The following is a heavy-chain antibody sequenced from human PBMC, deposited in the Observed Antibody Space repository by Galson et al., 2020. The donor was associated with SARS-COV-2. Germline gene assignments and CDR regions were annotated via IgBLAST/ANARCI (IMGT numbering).Heavy chain of an antibody. CDR3: ARDGNDVWFGELLQITPRLLYYFDY. D-gene: IGHD3-10*01. CDR2: INPNSGGT. V-gene: IGHV1-2*02. CDR1: GYTFTGYY. Sequence: ASVTVSCKASGYTFTGYYMHWVRQAPGPGLEWMGWINPNSGGTNYAQKFQGRVTMTRDTSISTAYMELSRLRSDDTAVYYCARDGNDVWFGELLQITPRLLYYFDYWGQGTLVTVSS. J-gene: IGHJ4*02.